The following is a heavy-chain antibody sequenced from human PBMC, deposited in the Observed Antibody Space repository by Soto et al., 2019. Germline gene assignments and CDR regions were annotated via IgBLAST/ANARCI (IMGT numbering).Heavy chain of an antibody. D-gene: IGHD1-1*01. J-gene: IGHJ4*02. V-gene: IGHV4-31*03. CDR3: ARWPQLEPRFDY. CDR2: IYYSGST. Sequence: LSLTCTVSGGSISSGGYYWSWIRQHPGKGLEWIGYIYYSGSTYYNPSLKSRVTISVDTSKNQFSLKLSSVTAADTAVYYCARWPQLEPRFDYWGRGTLVTVSS. CDR1: GGSISSGGYY.